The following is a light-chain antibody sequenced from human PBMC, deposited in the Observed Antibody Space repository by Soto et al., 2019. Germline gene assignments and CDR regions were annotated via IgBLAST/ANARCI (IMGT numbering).Light chain of an antibody. J-gene: IGKJ2*01. CDR1: QSVSSTY. V-gene: IGKV3-20*01. CDR2: GAS. Sequence: EIVLTQSPGTLSLSPGERATLSCRASQSVSSTYLAWYQQKPGQAPRLLIYGASSRAAGIPAGFSGSASGTDITLTMNGLEPEDFAIYYCQQYGDSRTFGQGTKLEIK. CDR3: QQYGDSRT.